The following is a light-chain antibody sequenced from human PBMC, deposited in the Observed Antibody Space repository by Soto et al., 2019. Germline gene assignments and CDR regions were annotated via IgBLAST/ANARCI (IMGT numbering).Light chain of an antibody. Sequence: QSALTQPASVSGSPGQSITVSCTGTSCDFGDSTYVSWYQQHPGKAPRLIIYDVNNRPSGVAARFSASRSGNTASLTISGLQAEDEADYYCTSYTRSGLIGFGTGTKLTVL. CDR2: DVN. CDR3: TSYTRSGLIG. V-gene: IGLV2-14*01. CDR1: SCDFGDSTY. J-gene: IGLJ1*01.